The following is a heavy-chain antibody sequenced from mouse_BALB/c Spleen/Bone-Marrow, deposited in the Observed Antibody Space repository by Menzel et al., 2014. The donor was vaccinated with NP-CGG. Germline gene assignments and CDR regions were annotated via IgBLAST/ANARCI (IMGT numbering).Heavy chain of an antibody. Sequence: EAQLQQSGAELVKPGASVKLSRTASGFNIKDTYMYWVKQRPEQGLEWIGRIDPANGNTKYDLKFQDKATITADTSSNTAYLQLSSLTSEDTAVYYCARYYYGSSLFAYWGQGTLVTVSA. CDR1: GFNIKDTY. D-gene: IGHD1-1*01. V-gene: IGHV14-3*02. J-gene: IGHJ3*01. CDR2: IDPANGNT. CDR3: ARYYYGSSLFAY.